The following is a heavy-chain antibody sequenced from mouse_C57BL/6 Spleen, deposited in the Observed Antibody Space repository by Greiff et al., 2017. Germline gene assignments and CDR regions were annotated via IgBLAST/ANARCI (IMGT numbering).Heavy chain of an antibody. CDR3: ARHYGSSLYYAMDY. Sequence: EVQLQESGPGLVKPSQSLSLTCSVTGYSITRGYYWNWIRQFPGNKLEWMGYISYDGSNNYNPSLKNRISITRDTSKNQFFLKLNSVTTEDTATYYCARHYGSSLYYAMDYWGQGTSVTVSS. V-gene: IGHV3-6*01. CDR2: ISYDGSN. CDR1: GYSITRGYY. D-gene: IGHD1-1*01. J-gene: IGHJ4*01.